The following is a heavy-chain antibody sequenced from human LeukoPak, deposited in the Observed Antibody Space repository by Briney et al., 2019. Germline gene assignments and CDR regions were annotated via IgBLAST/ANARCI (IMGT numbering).Heavy chain of an antibody. CDR2: INHSGNT. CDR1: GVSFSGYY. J-gene: IGHJ6*03. Sequence: SETLSLTCGVSGVSFSGYYWTWIRQLPGKGLEWMGEINHSGNTIYNPSLKSRVIISIDTLKNQISLNMRSVTAADTAVYYCARGRNWETFYHYCMDVWGNGTTVTVSS. CDR3: ARGRNWETFYHYCMDV. D-gene: IGHD1-14*01. V-gene: IGHV4-34*01.